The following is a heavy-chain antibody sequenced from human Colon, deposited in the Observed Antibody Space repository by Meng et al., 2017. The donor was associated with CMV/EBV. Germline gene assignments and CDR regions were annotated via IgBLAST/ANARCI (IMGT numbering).Heavy chain of an antibody. Sequence: GGSLRLSCAASGFTFSNAWMSWVRQAPGKGLEWVGRIKSKTDGGTTDYAAPVKGRFTISRDDSKNTLYLQMNSLKTEDTAVYYCARDGTRQLVQEAQRYYYYYGMDVWGQGTTVTVSS. V-gene: IGHV3-15*01. D-gene: IGHD6-6*01. CDR2: IKSKTDGGTT. CDR1: GFTFSNAW. CDR3: ARDGTRQLVQEAQRYYYYYGMDV. J-gene: IGHJ6*02.